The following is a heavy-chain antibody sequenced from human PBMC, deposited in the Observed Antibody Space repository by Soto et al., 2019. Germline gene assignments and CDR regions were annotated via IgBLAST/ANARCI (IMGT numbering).Heavy chain of an antibody. D-gene: IGHD1-26*01. CDR3: ARDNNIGGATTWAFDI. CDR1: GFTFSSYG. Sequence: GGSLRLSCAASGFTFSSYGMHWVRQAPGKGLEWVAVIWYDGSNKYYADSVKGRFTISRDNFKNTLYLQMNSLRAEDTAVYYCARDNNIGGATTWAFDIWGQGTMVTVSS. CDR2: IWYDGSNK. V-gene: IGHV3-33*01. J-gene: IGHJ3*02.